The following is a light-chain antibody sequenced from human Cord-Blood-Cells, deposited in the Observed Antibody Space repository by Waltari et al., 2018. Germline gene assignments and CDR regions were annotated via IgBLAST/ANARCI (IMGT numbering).Light chain of an antibody. Sequence: AIQLPQSPSSLSASVGDRVTITCRASQGISSALAWYQQKPGKAPKLLIYHASSLESGVPSRFSGSGSGTDFTLTISRLQPEDFATYYWQQFNNYPLTFGGGTRVEIK. CDR3: QQFNNYPLT. V-gene: IGKV1D-13*01. CDR2: HAS. J-gene: IGKJ4*01. CDR1: QGISSA.